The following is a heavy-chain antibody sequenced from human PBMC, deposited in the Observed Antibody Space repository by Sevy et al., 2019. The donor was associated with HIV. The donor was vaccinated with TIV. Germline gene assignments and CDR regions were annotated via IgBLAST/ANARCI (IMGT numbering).Heavy chain of an antibody. D-gene: IGHD3-3*01. V-gene: IGHV3-23*01. CDR1: GFTFSSYA. Sequence: GGSLRLSCAASGFTFSSYAMSWVRQAPGKGLEWVSAISGSGGSTYYADSVKGRFTISRDNSKNTLYLKMNSLRAEDTAVYYCAKEVRFLEWLSPNYFDYWGQGTLVTVSS. CDR2: ISGSGGST. CDR3: AKEVRFLEWLSPNYFDY. J-gene: IGHJ4*02.